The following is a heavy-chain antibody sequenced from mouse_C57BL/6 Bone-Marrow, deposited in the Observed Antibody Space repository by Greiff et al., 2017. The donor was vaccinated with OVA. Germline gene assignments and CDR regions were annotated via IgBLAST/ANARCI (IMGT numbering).Heavy chain of an antibody. D-gene: IGHD1-1*01. CDR1: GFTFSSYA. CDR2: ISDGGSYT. V-gene: IGHV5-4*01. J-gene: IGHJ2*01. CDR3: ARDYYGSLDY. Sequence: DVMLVESGGGLVKPGGSLKLSCAASGFTFSSYAMSWVRQTPEKRLEWVATISDGGSYTYYPDNVKGRFTISRDNAKNNLYLQMSHLKSEDTAMYYCARDYYGSLDYWGQGTTLTVSS.